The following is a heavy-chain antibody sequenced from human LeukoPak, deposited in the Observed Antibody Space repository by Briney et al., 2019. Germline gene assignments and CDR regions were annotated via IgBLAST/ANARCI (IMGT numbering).Heavy chain of an antibody. V-gene: IGHV3-7*01. CDR1: GFTFGDYA. CDR3: ARDPTSYWYFDL. CDR2: IKQDGSEK. Sequence: GGSLRLSCTASGFTFGDYAMSWFRQAPGKGLEWVANIKQDGSEKYYVDSVKGRFTISRDNAKNSLYLQMNSLRAEDTAVYYCARDPTSYWYFDLWGRGTLVTVSS. J-gene: IGHJ2*01.